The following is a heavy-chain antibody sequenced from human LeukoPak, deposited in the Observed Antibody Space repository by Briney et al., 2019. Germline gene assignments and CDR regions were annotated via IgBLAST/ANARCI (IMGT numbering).Heavy chain of an antibody. CDR3: ARERYYYDSSSEGNY. V-gene: IGHV4-59*04. CDR1: GGSISSYY. CDR2: IYYSGNT. J-gene: IGHJ4*02. Sequence: KPSETLSLTCTVSGGSISSYYWSWIRQRPGKGLEWIGYIYYSGNTYYNPSLKSRVTISVDTSKNQFSLKLSSVTAADTAVYYCARERYYYDSSSEGNYWGQGTLVTVSS. D-gene: IGHD3-22*01.